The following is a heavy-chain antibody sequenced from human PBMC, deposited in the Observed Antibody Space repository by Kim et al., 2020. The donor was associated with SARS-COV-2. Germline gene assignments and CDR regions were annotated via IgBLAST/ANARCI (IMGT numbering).Heavy chain of an antibody. V-gene: IGHV4-34*01. D-gene: IGHD2-2*02. CDR1: GGSFSGYY. Sequence: SETLSLTCAVYGGSFSGYYWSWIRQPPGKGLEWIGEINHSGSTNYNPSLKSRVTISVDTSKNQFSLKLSSVTAADTAVYYCARGGLGYCSSTSCYSKAVYYYYGMDVWGQGTTVTVSS. CDR2: INHSGST. CDR3: ARGGLGYCSSTSCYSKAVYYYYGMDV. J-gene: IGHJ6*02.